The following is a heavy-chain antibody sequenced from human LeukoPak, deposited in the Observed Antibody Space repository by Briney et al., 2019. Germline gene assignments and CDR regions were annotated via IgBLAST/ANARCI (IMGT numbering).Heavy chain of an antibody. J-gene: IGHJ4*02. CDR1: GYIFTSYN. CDR2: INSSGGST. Sequence: GASVKVSCKASGYIFTSYNIYWVRQAPGQGLEWMGIINSSGGSTNYAQRFQGRVSMTRDTSTSTVYMELRSLRSDDTAVYYCAREGIAAAGVDAFYFDYWGQGTLVTVSS. CDR3: AREGIAAAGVDAFYFDY. V-gene: IGHV1-46*01. D-gene: IGHD6-13*01.